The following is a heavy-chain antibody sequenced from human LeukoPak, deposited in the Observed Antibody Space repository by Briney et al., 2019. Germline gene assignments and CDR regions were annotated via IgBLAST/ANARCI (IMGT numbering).Heavy chain of an antibody. D-gene: IGHD5-12*01. Sequence: GGSLRLSCAASGFTFSSYAMSWVRQAPGKGLEWVSAISGSGGSTYYADSVKGRFTISRDNSKNTLYLQMNSLRAEDTAVYYCAKGWHSGYDLQHYFDYWGQGTLVTVSS. CDR2: ISGSGGST. CDR1: GFTFSSYA. V-gene: IGHV3-23*01. J-gene: IGHJ4*02. CDR3: AKGWHSGYDLQHYFDY.